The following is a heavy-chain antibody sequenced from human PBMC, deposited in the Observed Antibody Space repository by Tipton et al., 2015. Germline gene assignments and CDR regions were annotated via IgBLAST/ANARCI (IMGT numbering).Heavy chain of an antibody. CDR1: GFSLSSYS. J-gene: IGHJ4*02. D-gene: IGHD2-8*02. Sequence: GSLRLSCVASGFSLSSYSMNWIRQAPGKGLQWVAGINWNGQSTNYVDSVRGRFTISRDNARSSLYLHMNRLRAEDTAFYYCVRVPSKWSTGYYYYDFWGQGTLVTVSS. CDR2: INWNGQST. V-gene: IGHV3-20*04. CDR3: VRVPSKWSTGYYYYDF.